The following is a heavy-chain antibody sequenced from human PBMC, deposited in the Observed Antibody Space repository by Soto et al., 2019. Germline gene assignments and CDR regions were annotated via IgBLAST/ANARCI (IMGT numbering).Heavy chain of an antibody. CDR3: ARDEAFLRS. CDR2: ISGYDGHT. D-gene: IGHD3-3*02. CDR1: GYTFTNYG. Sequence: VQLVQSGPEVKKPGASVKVSGKTSGYTFTNYGMACVRQAPRQGLEWMGWISGYDGHTNYAQKLQGRVTMTTDTSTKPAYMEMSSLRPDATAVYYCARDEAFLRSWGQGTQVAVSS. J-gene: IGHJ5*02. V-gene: IGHV1-18*01.